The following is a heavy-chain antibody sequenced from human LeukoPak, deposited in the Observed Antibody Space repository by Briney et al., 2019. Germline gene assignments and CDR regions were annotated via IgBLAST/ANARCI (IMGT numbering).Heavy chain of an antibody. J-gene: IGHJ4*02. Sequence: GGSLRLSCAASGFTFSSYGMHWVRQAPGKGLEWVAFIRHDGSNKYYADSVKGRFTISRDNSKNTLYLQMNSLRAEDTAVYYCAKKGRAYYDSSGYYYWGQGTLVTVSS. CDR1: GFTFSSYG. CDR2: IRHDGSNK. D-gene: IGHD3-22*01. CDR3: AKKGRAYYDSSGYYY. V-gene: IGHV3-30*02.